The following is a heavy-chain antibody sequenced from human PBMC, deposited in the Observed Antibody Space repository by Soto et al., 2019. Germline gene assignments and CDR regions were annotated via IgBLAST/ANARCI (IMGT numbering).Heavy chain of an antibody. CDR2: ISYDGNNQ. V-gene: IGHV3-30-3*01. Sequence: QVQLVESGGGVVQPGRSLRLSCAASGFTFSTYAMHWVRQAPGKGLEWVAVISYDGNNQYYADSVKGRFTISRDNSKNTRYLQMNSLRPEDTAVFYCARDRSMGATDYWGQGTLVTVSS. CDR1: GFTFSTYA. J-gene: IGHJ4*02. D-gene: IGHD1-26*01. CDR3: ARDRSMGATDY.